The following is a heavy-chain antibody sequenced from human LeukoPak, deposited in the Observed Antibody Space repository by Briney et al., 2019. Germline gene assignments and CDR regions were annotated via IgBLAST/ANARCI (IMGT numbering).Heavy chain of an antibody. D-gene: IGHD1-7*01. CDR3: ARGGGATTTPWSY. J-gene: IGHJ4*02. V-gene: IGHV4-4*07. CDR2: IYASGST. Sequence: SETLSLTCTVSGGSISSYHWSWIRQPAGKGLEWIGRIYASGSTNCNPSLRSRVTMSLDTSKNQLSLKLSSVTAADTAVYYCARGGGATTTPWSYWGQGALVTVSS. CDR1: GGSISSYH.